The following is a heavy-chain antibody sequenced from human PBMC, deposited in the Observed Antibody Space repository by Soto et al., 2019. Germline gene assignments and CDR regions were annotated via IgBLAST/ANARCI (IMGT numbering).Heavy chain of an antibody. D-gene: IGHD5-12*01. J-gene: IGHJ4*02. CDR2: INYSGST. CDR3: ARGRWMATIPYS. CDR1: GGSFSGYY. Sequence: QSPTLSLTCAVYGGSFSGYYWSWIRQPPGKGLEWIGEINYSGSTNYNPSLKSRVTISVDKSKNQFSLKLISVTAADTAVYYCARGRWMATIPYSWGQGTLVTVSS. V-gene: IGHV4-34*01.